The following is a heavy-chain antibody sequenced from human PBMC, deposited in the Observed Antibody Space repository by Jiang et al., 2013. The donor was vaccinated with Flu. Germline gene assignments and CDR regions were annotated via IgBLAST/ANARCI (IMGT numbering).Heavy chain of an antibody. CDR2: ISGSGGST. CDR3: ATRGDLFDY. V-gene: IGHV3-23*01. J-gene: IGHJ4*02. D-gene: IGHD2-21*02. Sequence: ISGSGGSTYYADSVKGRFTISRDNSKNTLYLQMNSLRAEDTAVYYCATRGDLFDYWGQGTLVTVSS.